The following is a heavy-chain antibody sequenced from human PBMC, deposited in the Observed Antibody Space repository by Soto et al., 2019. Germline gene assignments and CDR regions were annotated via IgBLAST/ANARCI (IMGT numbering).Heavy chain of an antibody. D-gene: IGHD2-15*01. CDR2: ISSSSSSSYI. J-gene: IGHJ4*02. CDR3: AREWSALDF. V-gene: IGHV3-21*01. CDR1: GFTFSSYS. Sequence: PGGSLRLSCAASGFTFSSYSMNWVRQAPGKGLEWVSSISSSSSSSYIYYADSVKGRFTISRDNAKNSLYLQVNSLRAEDTAVYYCAREWSALDFWGQGTLVTVSS.